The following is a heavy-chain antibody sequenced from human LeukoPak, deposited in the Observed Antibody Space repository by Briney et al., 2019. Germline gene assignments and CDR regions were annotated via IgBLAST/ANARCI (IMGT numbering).Heavy chain of an antibody. V-gene: IGHV3-21*01. CDR3: ARAVGYCSSTTCYDWYFDL. CDR2: ITSSSSYI. Sequence: PGGSLRLSCAASGFTFSDHSMNWVRQAPGKGLEWVSSITSSSSYIYYADSVKGRFTISRDNAKNSLYLQMNSLRAEDTAVYYCARAVGYCSSTTCYDWYFDLWGRGTLVTVSS. CDR1: GFTFSDHS. D-gene: IGHD2-2*01. J-gene: IGHJ2*01.